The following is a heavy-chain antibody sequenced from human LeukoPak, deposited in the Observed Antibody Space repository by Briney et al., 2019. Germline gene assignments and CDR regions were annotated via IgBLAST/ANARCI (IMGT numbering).Heavy chain of an antibody. CDR2: ISGSGGST. D-gene: IGHD4-17*01. CDR1: GFPFNSYA. J-gene: IGHJ5*02. CDR3: AGGDYGDEFDP. V-gene: IGHV3-23*01. Sequence: GSLRLSCAASGFPFNSYAMSWVRQATGKGLEWVSAISGSGGSTYYADSVKGRFTISRDNSKNTLYLQMNSLRAEDTAVYYCAGGDYGDEFDPWGQGTLVTVSS.